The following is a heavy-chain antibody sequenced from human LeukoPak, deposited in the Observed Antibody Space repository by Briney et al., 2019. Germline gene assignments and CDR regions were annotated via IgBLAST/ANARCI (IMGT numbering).Heavy chain of an antibody. CDR2: IGTAGDT. CDR1: GFTFSSYA. Sequence: GGSLRLSCAASGFTFSSYAMSWVRQAPGKGLEWVSAIGTAGDTYYPGSVKGRFAISRENAKNSLYLQMNSLRAGDTAVYYCARAGFKRLWFGEPVNYMDVWGKGTTVTISS. CDR3: ARAGFKRLWFGEPVNYMDV. V-gene: IGHV3-13*01. J-gene: IGHJ6*03. D-gene: IGHD3-10*01.